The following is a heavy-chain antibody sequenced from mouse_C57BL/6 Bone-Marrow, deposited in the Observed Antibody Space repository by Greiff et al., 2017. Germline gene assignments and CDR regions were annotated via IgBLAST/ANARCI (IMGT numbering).Heavy chain of an antibody. D-gene: IGHD2-12*01. J-gene: IGHJ3*01. CDR2: IYPRSGNT. CDR1: GYTFTSYG. Sequence: QVQLQQSGAELARPGASVKLSCKASGYTFTSYGISWVKQRTGQGLEWIGEIYPRSGNTYYNEKFKGKATLTADKSSSTAYMELRSLTSEDSAVYFCARGRALLLLWFAYWGQGTLVTVSA. CDR3: ARGRALLLLWFAY. V-gene: IGHV1-81*01.